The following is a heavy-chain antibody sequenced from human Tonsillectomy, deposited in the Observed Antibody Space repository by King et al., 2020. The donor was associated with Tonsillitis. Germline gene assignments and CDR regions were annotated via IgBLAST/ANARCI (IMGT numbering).Heavy chain of an antibody. J-gene: IGHJ6*03. V-gene: IGHV3-20*01. CDR2: INWEGDST. D-gene: IGHD2-8*01. CDR3: VRGVDGVILDYSYSYMDV. Sequence: EVQLVGSGGGVVRPGGSLRLSCAASGFNFDDYGMNWVRQAPGKGLEWVSAINWEGDSTGYADSVRGRFTISRDNAKNSLYLQINSLRAEDTALYHCVRGVDGVILDYSYSYMDVWGKGTTVTVSS. CDR1: GFNFDDYG.